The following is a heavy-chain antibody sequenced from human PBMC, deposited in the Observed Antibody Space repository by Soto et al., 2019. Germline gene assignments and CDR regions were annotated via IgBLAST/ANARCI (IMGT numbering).Heavy chain of an antibody. V-gene: IGHV3-7*02. D-gene: IGHD3-3*01. CDR2: VNQDGSEQ. CDR3: ARGGYDFWSGYYLTYYYYYYMDV. Sequence: PGGSLRLSCTASGFTISSYWMSWVRQAPGKGLEWVANVNQDGSEQYYVDSVKGRFTISRDNAKNSLYLQMNSLRAEDTAVYYCARGGYDFWSGYYLTYYYYYYMDVWGKGTTVTVSS. J-gene: IGHJ6*03. CDR1: GFTISSYW.